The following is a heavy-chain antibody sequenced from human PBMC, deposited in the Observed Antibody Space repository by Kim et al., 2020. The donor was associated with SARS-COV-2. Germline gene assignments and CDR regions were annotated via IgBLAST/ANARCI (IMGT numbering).Heavy chain of an antibody. CDR3: TRDLPRTGDV. Sequence: GGSLRLSCAASGFTFTNYWMHWVRQAPGRGLVWVSHIDPDGSSTNYADSEKGRFTISRDNAKNTLYLQMNSLRVEDTAVYYCTRDLPRTGDVWGQGTLVTVSS. D-gene: IGHD7-27*01. J-gene: IGHJ4*02. CDR2: IDPDGSST. CDR1: GFTFTNYW. V-gene: IGHV3-74*01.